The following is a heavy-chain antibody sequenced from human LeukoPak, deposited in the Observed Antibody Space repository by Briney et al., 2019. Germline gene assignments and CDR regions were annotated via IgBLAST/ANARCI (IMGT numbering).Heavy chain of an antibody. J-gene: IGHJ3*02. CDR2: IVVGSGNT. CDR3: AADGPKVAVAGDDAFDI. V-gene: IGHV1-58*02. Sequence: SVKVSCKASGFTFTSYDINWVRQARGQRLEWIGWIVVGSGNTNYAQKFQERVTITRDMSTSTAYMELSSLRSEDTAVYYCAADGPKVAVAGDDAFDIWGQGTMVTVSS. CDR1: GFTFTSYD. D-gene: IGHD6-19*01.